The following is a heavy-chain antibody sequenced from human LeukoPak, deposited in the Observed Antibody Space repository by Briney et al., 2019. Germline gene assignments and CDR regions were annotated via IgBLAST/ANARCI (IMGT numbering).Heavy chain of an antibody. CDR2: SGSGGST. D-gene: IGHD3-22*01. J-gene: IGHJ3*02. CDR3: ANDGAYYDSSTDAFDI. Sequence: ASVKVSCKASGGTFSSYAISWVRQAPGKGLEWVSASGSGGSTYYADSVEGRFIISRDNSKNTLYLQMNSLRAEDTAVYYCANDGAYYDSSTDAFDIWGQGTMVTVSS. V-gene: IGHV3-23*01. CDR1: GGTFSSYA.